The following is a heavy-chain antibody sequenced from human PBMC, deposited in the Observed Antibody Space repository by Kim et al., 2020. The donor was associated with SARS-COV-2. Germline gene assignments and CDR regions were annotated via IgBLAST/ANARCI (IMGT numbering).Heavy chain of an antibody. CDR3: ARESADSDSSGYDS. CDR2: ISTVGATA. V-gene: IGHV3-30-3*01. CDR1: GFGFSSHA. D-gene: IGHD3-22*01. Sequence: GGSLRLSCVASGFGFSSHAMHWVRQAPGKGLEWVAIISTVGATAYPDSVKGRFTISRDNSKDALFLQMDSLRPDDTAVYYCARESADSDSSGYDSWGQGTLVIVSS. J-gene: IGHJ4*02.